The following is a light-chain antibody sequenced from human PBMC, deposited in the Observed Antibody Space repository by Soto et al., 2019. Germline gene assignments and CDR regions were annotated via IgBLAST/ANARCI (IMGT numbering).Light chain of an antibody. V-gene: IGLV2-14*01. CDR3: SSYTSSTRV. J-gene: IGLJ3*02. CDR2: EVS. Sequence: QSVLTQPASVSGSPGQSITISCTGTSSDVGGYNYVSWYQQHPGKAPKLMIYEVSNRPSGVSNRFSGSKSGNTASLTISGLQAEDEADYYCSSYTSSTRVFGGGTPLTVL. CDR1: SSDVGGYNY.